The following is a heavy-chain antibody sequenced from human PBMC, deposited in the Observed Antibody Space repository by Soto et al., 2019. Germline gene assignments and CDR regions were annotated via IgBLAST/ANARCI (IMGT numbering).Heavy chain of an antibody. CDR1: GYSFTSYW. J-gene: IGHJ3*02. V-gene: IGHV5-51*01. D-gene: IGHD6-19*01. CDR3: ASTHRGYSSGWYGAFDI. CDR2: IYPGDSDT. Sequence: GESLKISCKGSGYSFTSYWIGWVRQMPGKGLEWMGIIYPGDSDTRYSPSSQGQVTISADKSISTAYLQWSSLKASDTAMYYCASTHRGYSSGWYGAFDIWGQGTMVTVSS.